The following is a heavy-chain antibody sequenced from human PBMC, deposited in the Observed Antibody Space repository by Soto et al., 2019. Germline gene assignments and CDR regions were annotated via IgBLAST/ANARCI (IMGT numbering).Heavy chain of an antibody. D-gene: IGHD5-12*01. V-gene: IGHV1-18*01. Sequence: QVQLVQSGAEVKKPGASVKVSCKASDYTFTSYGISWVRQAPGQGLEWMGWISGYNGNTNYAQKFQGRVTMTTDTSTNTAYMELRSLTSDDTAVYYCAREGPVANTPLPEYYYGMDVWGQGTTVTVSS. CDR1: DYTFTSYG. CDR3: AREGPVANTPLPEYYYGMDV. J-gene: IGHJ6*02. CDR2: ISGYNGNT.